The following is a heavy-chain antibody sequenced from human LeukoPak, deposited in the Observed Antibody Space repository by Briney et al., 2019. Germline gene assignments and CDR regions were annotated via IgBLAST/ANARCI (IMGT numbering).Heavy chain of an antibody. CDR1: GDSISSSSFY. CDR2: IYYSGST. CDR3: ARYIVGATTYPFDY. V-gene: IGHV4-39*01. D-gene: IGHD1-26*01. J-gene: IGHJ4*02. Sequence: SETLSLTCTVSGDSISSSSFYWGWIRQPPGKGLEWIGSIYYSGSTYYNPSLKSRVTISVDTSKNQFSLKLSSVTAADTAVYYCARYIVGATTYPFDYWGQGTLVTVSS.